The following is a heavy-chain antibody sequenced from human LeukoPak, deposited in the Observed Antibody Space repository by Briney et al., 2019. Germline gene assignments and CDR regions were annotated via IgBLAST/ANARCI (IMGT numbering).Heavy chain of an antibody. V-gene: IGHV5-51*01. D-gene: IGHD2-2*01. CDR1: GYSFTSYW. Sequence: GESLKISCKGSGYSFTSYWIGWVRQMPGKGLEWMGIIYPGDSDTRYSPSFQGQVTISADKSISTAYLQWSSLKASDTAMYYCARLRSKIVPAYYYGMDVWGQGTTVTVSS. J-gene: IGHJ6*02. CDR3: ARLRSKIVPAYYYGMDV. CDR2: IYPGDSDT.